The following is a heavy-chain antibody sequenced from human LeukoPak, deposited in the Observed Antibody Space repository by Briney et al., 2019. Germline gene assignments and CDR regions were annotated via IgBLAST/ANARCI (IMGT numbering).Heavy chain of an antibody. CDR3: ARGPARRRDGYNYYGMDV. CDR1: GFTVSSNY. D-gene: IGHD5-24*01. Sequence: PGGSLRLSRAASGFTVSSNYMSWVRQAPGKGLEWVSVIYSGGSIYYADSVKGRFTISRDNSKNTLYLQMNSLRAEDTAVYYCARGPARRRDGYNYYGMDVWGQGTTVTVSS. CDR2: IYSGGSI. V-gene: IGHV3-53*01. J-gene: IGHJ6*02.